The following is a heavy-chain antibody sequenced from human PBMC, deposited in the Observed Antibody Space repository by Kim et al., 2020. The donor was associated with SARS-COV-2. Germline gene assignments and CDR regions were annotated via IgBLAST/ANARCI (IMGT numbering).Heavy chain of an antibody. CDR2: INPNSGGT. J-gene: IGHJ1*01. CDR3: AREVTQWLAIGYTEYFQH. Sequence: ASVKVSCKASGYTFTGYYMHWVRQAPGQGLEWMGRINPNSGGTNYAQKFQGRVTMTRDTSISTAYMELSRLRSDDTAVYYCAREVTQWLAIGYTEYFQHWGQGTLVTVSS. CDR1: GYTFTGYY. V-gene: IGHV1-2*06. D-gene: IGHD6-19*01.